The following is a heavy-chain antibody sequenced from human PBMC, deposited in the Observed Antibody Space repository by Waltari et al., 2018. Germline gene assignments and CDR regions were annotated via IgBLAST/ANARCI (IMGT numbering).Heavy chain of an antibody. CDR1: AFSFSSYC. J-gene: IGHJ4*02. V-gene: IGHV3-74*01. D-gene: IGHD1-26*01. CDR3: ARGGWAGATPDY. Sequence: EVQLVESGGGVVQPGGSLRLPCAAPAFSFSSYCMHWVRQAPGTGLAWVLYVNDDGSNTNYADSVKGRFTISRDNAKNMLYLQMNSLRAEDTAVYYCARGGWAGATPDYWGQGTLVTVSS. CDR2: VNDDGSNT.